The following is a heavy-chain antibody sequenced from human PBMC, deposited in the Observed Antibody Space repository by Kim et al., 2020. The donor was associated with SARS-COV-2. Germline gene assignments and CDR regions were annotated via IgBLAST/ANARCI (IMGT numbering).Heavy chain of an antibody. CDR2: IYYSGST. CDR1: GGSISSGGYY. Sequence: SETLSLTCTVSGGSISSGGYYWSWIRQHPGKGLEWIGYIYYSGSTYYNPSLKSRVTISVDTSKNQFSLKLSSVTAADTAVYYCARDRFWVSSAAVDTAISSGMDVWGQGTTVTVSS. J-gene: IGHJ6*02. D-gene: IGHD5-18*01. CDR3: ARDRFWVSSAAVDTAISSGMDV. V-gene: IGHV4-31*03.